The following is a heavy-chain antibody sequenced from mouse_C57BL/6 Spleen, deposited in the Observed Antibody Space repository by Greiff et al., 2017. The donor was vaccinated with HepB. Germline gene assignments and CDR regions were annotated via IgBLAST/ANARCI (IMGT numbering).Heavy chain of an antibody. CDR1: GFNIKDDY. J-gene: IGHJ3*01. Sequence: EVKLQQSGAELVRPGASVKLSCTASGFNIKDDYMHWVKQRPEQGLEWIGWIDPENGDTEYASKFQGKATITADTSSNTAYLQLSSLTSEDTAVYYCTTGVYYDYDSWFAYWGQGTLVTVSA. CDR3: TTGVYYDYDSWFAY. CDR2: IDPENGDT. V-gene: IGHV14-4*01. D-gene: IGHD2-4*01.